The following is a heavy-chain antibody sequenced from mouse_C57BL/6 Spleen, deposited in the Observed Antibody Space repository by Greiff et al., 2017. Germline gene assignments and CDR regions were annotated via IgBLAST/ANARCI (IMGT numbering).Heavy chain of an antibody. Sequence: QVQLKQSGAELARPGASVKLSCKASGYTFTSYGISWVKQRTGQGLEWIGEIYPRSGNTYYNEKFKGKATLTADKSSSTAYMELRSLTSEDSAVYFCARRLGDYLDYWGQGTTLTVSS. J-gene: IGHJ2*01. D-gene: IGHD3-2*02. CDR3: ARRLGDYLDY. V-gene: IGHV1-81*01. CDR1: GYTFTSYG. CDR2: IYPRSGNT.